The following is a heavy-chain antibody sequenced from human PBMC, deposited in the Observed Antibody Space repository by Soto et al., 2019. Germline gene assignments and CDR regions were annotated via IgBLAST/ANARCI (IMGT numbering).Heavy chain of an antibody. D-gene: IGHD3-10*01. CDR2: TYYRSKWNN. Sequence: PWQTLSLTCAISGDSVSSDTAVWIWIRQSPSRGLEWLGRTYYRSKWNNDYALSVKSRITISPDTSQNQFSLDLDSVTPEDTAVYYCVGVILFCGMDDWGQGTLVTVSS. CDR3: VGVILFCGMDD. CDR1: GDSVSSDTAV. V-gene: IGHV6-1*01. J-gene: IGHJ4*01.